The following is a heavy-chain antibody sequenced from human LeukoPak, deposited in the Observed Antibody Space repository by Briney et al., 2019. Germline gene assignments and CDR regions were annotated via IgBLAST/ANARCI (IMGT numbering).Heavy chain of an antibody. CDR3: AREGHCSSTSCWDMDV. D-gene: IGHD2-2*01. J-gene: IGHJ6*03. CDR1: GYTFTGYY. CDR2: INAGNGNT. Sequence: ASVKVSCKASGYTFTGYYMHWVRQAPGQRLEWMGWINAGNGNTKYSQEFQGRVTITRDTSASTAYMELSSLRSEDMAVYYCAREGHCSSTSCWDMDVWGKGTTVTVSS. V-gene: IGHV1-3*03.